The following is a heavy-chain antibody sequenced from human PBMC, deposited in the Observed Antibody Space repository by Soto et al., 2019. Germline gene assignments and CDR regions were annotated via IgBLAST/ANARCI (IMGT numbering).Heavy chain of an antibody. CDR2: ISYDGSHI. V-gene: IGHV3-30*18. Sequence: PGGSLRLSCAASGFTFSSYGMHWVRQAPGKGLEWVAVISYDGSHIYYADSVKGRFTVSRDNSKNTLYLQMNSLRTEDTAVYYCAKDGGRSSSYFDYWGQGTLVTVSS. J-gene: IGHJ4*02. D-gene: IGHD6-6*01. CDR1: GFTFSSYG. CDR3: AKDGGRSSSYFDY.